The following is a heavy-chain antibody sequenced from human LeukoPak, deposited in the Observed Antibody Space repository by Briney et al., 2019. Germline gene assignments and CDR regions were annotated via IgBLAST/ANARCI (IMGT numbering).Heavy chain of an antibody. V-gene: IGHV1-24*01. CDR2: FDPEDGET. CDR1: GYTLTELS. Sequence: ASVKVSCKVSGYTLTELSMHWVRQAPGKGLEWMGGFDPEDGETIYAQKFQGRVTMTEDTSTDTAYMELSSLRSEDTAVYYCATSIVVVPAATIIYSSGMDVGGKGPTVTVSS. CDR3: ATSIVVVPAATIIYSSGMDV. D-gene: IGHD2-2*01. J-gene: IGHJ6*04.